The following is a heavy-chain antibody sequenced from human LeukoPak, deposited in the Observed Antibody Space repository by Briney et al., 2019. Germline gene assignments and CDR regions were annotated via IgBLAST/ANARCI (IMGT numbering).Heavy chain of an antibody. CDR3: AKVRSIAVAGAAFDI. J-gene: IGHJ3*02. CDR1: GFTFSSDA. V-gene: IGHV3-23*01. Sequence: GGSLRLSCAASGFTFSSDAMSWVRQAPGKGLEWVSAISGSGGSTYYADSVKGRFTISRDNSKNTLYLQMNSLRAEDTAVYYCAKVRSIAVAGAAFDIWGQGTMVTVSS. D-gene: IGHD6-19*01. CDR2: ISGSGGST.